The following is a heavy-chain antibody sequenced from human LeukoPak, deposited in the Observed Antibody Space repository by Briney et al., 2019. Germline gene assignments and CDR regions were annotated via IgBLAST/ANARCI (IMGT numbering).Heavy chain of an antibody. D-gene: IGHD3-22*01. CDR2: ISASDGST. CDR1: GFTFSTYA. CDR3: AKDLAPTYYYDSSGYDFDY. Sequence: PGGSLRLSCAASGFTFSTYAMNWVRQAPGKGLEWVSSISASDGSTYYADSVKGRFTISRDNSKNTLYLQMDSLRAEDTAVYYCAKDLAPTYYYDSSGYDFDYWGQGTLVTVSS. J-gene: IGHJ4*02. V-gene: IGHV3-23*01.